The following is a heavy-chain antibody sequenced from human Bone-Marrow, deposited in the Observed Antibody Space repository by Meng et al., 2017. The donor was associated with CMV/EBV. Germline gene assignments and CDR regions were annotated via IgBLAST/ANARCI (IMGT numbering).Heavy chain of an antibody. J-gene: IGHJ6*02. D-gene: IGHD2-2*01. V-gene: IGHV3-11*04. CDR2: LSSSGSTM. Sequence: GESLKISCAASGFTFSDYSMSWIRQAPGKGLEWLSYLSSSGSTMYYADSVKGRFTISRDNAKNSLYLQMNSLRAEDTAVYYCARDGTQGYCSSTSCSRGVYYYGMDVWGQGTTVTVSS. CDR1: GFTFSDYS. CDR3: ARDGTQGYCSSTSCSRGVYYYGMDV.